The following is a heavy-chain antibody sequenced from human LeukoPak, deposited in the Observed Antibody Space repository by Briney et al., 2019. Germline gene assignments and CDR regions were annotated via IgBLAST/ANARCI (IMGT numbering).Heavy chain of an antibody. D-gene: IGHD2-8*01. J-gene: IGHJ4*02. CDR2: ISGSGGST. V-gene: IGHV3-23*01. CDR1: GFIFISYA. CDR3: AKDRSSINAVCHGDFDY. Sequence: PGGSLRLSCAASGFIFISYAMSWVRQAPGKGLEWVSTISGSGGSTYYADSVKGRFTISIDNSKNTVYLQMNSLRAEDTAVYYFAKDRSSINAVCHGDFDYWGQGTLVTVSS.